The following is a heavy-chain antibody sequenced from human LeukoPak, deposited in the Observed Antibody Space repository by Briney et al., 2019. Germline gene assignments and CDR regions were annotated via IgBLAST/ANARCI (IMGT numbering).Heavy chain of an antibody. Sequence: SETLSLTCTVSGGSISSSSYYWGWIRQPPGKGLEWIGSIYYSGSTYYNPSLKSRVTISVDTSKNQFSLKLSSVTAADTAVHYCARHKYEAAATHFDYWGQGTLVTVSS. CDR1: GGSISSSSYY. CDR3: ARHKYEAAATHFDY. J-gene: IGHJ4*02. D-gene: IGHD6-13*01. CDR2: IYYSGST. V-gene: IGHV4-39*01.